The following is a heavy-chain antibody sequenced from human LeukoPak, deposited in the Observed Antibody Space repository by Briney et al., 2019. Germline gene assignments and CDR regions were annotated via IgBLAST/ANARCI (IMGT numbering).Heavy chain of an antibody. J-gene: IGHJ5*02. Sequence: ASVKVSCKASGYTFTGYYMHWVRQAPGQGLEWMGWINPNSGGTYYAQKFQGRVTMTRDTSISTAYMELSRLRSDDTAVYYCARMHYYDSGSSNWFDPWGQGTLVTVSS. V-gene: IGHV1-2*02. CDR3: ARMHYYDSGSSNWFDP. CDR1: GYTFTGYY. CDR2: INPNSGGT. D-gene: IGHD3-10*01.